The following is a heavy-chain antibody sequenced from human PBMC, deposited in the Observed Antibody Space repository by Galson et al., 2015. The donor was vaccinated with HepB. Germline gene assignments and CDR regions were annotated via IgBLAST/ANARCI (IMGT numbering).Heavy chain of an antibody. CDR2: IYRGGSN. CDR3: AWSSTWTPSFDP. CDR1: GFTFDDYG. V-gene: IGHV3-66*02. D-gene: IGHD2-2*01. J-gene: IGHJ5*02. Sequence: SLRLSCAASGFTFDDYGMRWVRQAPGKGLEWVSVIYRGGSNYYEDSAKGRFTISRDNSKNTLYLQMNSLRDEDTAVYYCAWSSTWTPSFDPWGQGTLFTVS.